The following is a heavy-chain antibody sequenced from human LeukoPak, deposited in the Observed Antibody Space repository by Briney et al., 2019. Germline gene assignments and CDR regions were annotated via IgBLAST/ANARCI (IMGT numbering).Heavy chain of an antibody. V-gene: IGHV3-7*03. Sequence: PGGSLRLSCAASGFTFSSYWMSWVRQAPGKGLEWVANIKQDGSEKYYVDSVKGRFTISRDNAKNSLYLQMNSLRAEDTAVYYCARGKSGYCSGGSCRHYFDYWGQGTLVTVSS. CDR1: GFTFSSYW. CDR3: ARGKSGYCSGGSCRHYFDY. J-gene: IGHJ4*02. CDR2: IKQDGSEK. D-gene: IGHD2-15*01.